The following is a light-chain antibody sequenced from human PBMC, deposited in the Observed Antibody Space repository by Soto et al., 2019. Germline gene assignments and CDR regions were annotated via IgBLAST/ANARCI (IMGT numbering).Light chain of an antibody. Sequence: NFMLTQPHSVSESPGKTVTISCTRSSGTIASNYVQWFQQRPGSSPTTVIYEDNQRPSGVPDRFSGSIDSSSNSASLTISGLKTEDEADYYCQSYDNYNQRVFGGGTKLTVL. V-gene: IGLV6-57*01. J-gene: IGLJ3*02. CDR1: SGTIASNY. CDR2: EDN. CDR3: QSYDNYNQRV.